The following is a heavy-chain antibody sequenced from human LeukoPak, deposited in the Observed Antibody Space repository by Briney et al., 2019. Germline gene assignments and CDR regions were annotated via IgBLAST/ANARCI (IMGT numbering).Heavy chain of an antibody. V-gene: IGHV3-23*01. D-gene: IGHD5-12*01. CDR2: IGGSNGIT. CDR3: ARNENSGWGYFDY. Sequence: GGSLRLSCAASRFTFNSYAMSWVRQAPGKGLEWVSVIGGSNGITFYVGSVKGRFTISRDSSKDTLYLQMNSLRAEDTAVYYCARNENSGWGYFDYWGQGTLVTVSS. J-gene: IGHJ4*02. CDR1: RFTFNSYA.